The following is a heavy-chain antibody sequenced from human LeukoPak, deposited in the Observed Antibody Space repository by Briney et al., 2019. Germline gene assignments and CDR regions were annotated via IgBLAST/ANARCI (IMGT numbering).Heavy chain of an antibody. V-gene: IGHV3-30*03. CDR1: GFTFSSYG. CDR3: ARDPATVTSCFDC. J-gene: IGHJ4*02. D-gene: IGHD4-17*01. Sequence: PGGSLRLSCAASGFTFSSYGMHWVRQAPGKGLEWVAVISYDGSNKYYADSVKGRFSISRDNSKNTLYLQMSSLKVEDTAIYYCARDPATVTSCFDCWGQGTLVTVSS. CDR2: ISYDGSNK.